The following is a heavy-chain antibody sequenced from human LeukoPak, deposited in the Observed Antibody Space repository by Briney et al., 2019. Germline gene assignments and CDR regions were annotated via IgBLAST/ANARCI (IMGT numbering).Heavy chain of an antibody. CDR2: IYANGGA. V-gene: IGHV4-4*07. CDR3: ARDFTRNSYAVAEFFHP. Sequence: SETLSLTCTVSGGSISGYYWNWIRQSAGKGLEWIGRIYANGGANYNPSLRSRVSMSVDTSKNQFSLKLTSVTAADTAIYYCARDFTRNSYAVAEFFHPWGQGTLVSVSS. D-gene: IGHD5-18*01. J-gene: IGHJ1*01. CDR1: GGSISGYY.